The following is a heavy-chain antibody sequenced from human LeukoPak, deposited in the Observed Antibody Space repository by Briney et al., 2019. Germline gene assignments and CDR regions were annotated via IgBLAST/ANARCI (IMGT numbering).Heavy chain of an antibody. D-gene: IGHD3-3*01. J-gene: IGHJ4*02. Sequence: GASVKVSCKASGYTFTIYDINWVRQATGQGLEWMGWMNPNSGNTGYAQKFQGRVTITRNTSISTAHMELSSLRSEDTAVYYCARATIFGVVRGQYYFDYWGQGTLVTVSS. CDR2: MNPNSGNT. V-gene: IGHV1-8*03. CDR3: ARATIFGVVRGQYYFDY. CDR1: GYTFTIYD.